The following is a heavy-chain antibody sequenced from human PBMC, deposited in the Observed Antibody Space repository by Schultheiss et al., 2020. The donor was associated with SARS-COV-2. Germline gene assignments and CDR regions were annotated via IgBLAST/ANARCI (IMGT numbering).Heavy chain of an antibody. Sequence: ASVKVSCRASGYTFAGYSMHWVRQAPGQGLEWMGWINPHNGDTKFAQKFQGRVTMTRDTSISTAYMELSRLRSDDTAVYYCARDGEDTDGMDVWGQGTTVTVSS. CDR1: GYTFAGYS. CDR3: ARDGEDTDGMDV. V-gene: IGHV1-2*02. D-gene: IGHD7-27*01. J-gene: IGHJ6*02. CDR2: INPHNGDT.